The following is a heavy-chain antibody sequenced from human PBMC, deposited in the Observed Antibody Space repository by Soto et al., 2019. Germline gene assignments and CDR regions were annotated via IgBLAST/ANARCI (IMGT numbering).Heavy chain of an antibody. Sequence: QITLKESGPTLVKPTQTLTMTCTFSGFSISTSGVGVGWIRQPPGKALEWLVIIYWDDDKRYNPSLRNRLSITKKTSKNQVVLTMTNVDPVDTATYFCAHRRIGVSQWNYGDFDYWGQGSLVTVSS. J-gene: IGHJ4*02. CDR3: AHRRIGVSQWNYGDFDY. D-gene: IGHD6-19*01. CDR1: GFSISTSGVG. CDR2: IYWDDDK. V-gene: IGHV2-5*02.